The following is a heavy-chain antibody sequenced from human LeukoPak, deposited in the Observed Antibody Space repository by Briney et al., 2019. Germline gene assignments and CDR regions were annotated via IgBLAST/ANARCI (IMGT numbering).Heavy chain of an antibody. CDR3: ARVPYTYGSGSYYFDL. CDR1: GDSISSYY. Sequence: PSETLSLTCTVSGDSISSYYWSWIRQPPGKGLEWIGYIYYTWSTYDNPSLESLVTMSIDTSKSQFSLNLSSVTAADTAVYYCARVPYTYGSGSYYFDLWGQGTLVTVSS. V-gene: IGHV4-59*01. D-gene: IGHD3-10*01. J-gene: IGHJ5*02. CDR2: IYYTWST.